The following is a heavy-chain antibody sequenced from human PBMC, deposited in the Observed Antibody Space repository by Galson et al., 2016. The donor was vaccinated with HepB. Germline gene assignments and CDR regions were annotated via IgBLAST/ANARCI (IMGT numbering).Heavy chain of an antibody. J-gene: IGHJ5*02. D-gene: IGHD4-17*01. Sequence: SVKVSCKVSGYSLNDLSVHWVRQAPGKGLEWVGGFDPGDTTTIYAQKFQGRVTMTEDTSTDTAYMALTNLRSEDTAIYYCALIDFYGDYDHWGQGTLVTVSS. CDR3: ALIDFYGDYDH. CDR1: GYSLNDLS. V-gene: IGHV1-24*01. CDR2: FDPGDTTT.